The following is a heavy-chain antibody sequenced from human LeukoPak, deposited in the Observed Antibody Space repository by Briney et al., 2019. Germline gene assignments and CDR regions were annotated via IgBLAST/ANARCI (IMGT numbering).Heavy chain of an antibody. V-gene: IGHV3-30*18. Sequence: GGSLRLSCTASGFTFNAYGMHWVRQAPDKGLEWVASTSYDGDQKYHADSVKGRFTISRDNSKNTLYLQMNSLRPEDTAIYYCPKDRSTGGYYGSGRSFDYWGQGTLVIVSS. CDR2: TSYDGDQK. D-gene: IGHD3-10*01. CDR1: GFTFNAYG. CDR3: PKDRSTGGYYGSGRSFDY. J-gene: IGHJ4*02.